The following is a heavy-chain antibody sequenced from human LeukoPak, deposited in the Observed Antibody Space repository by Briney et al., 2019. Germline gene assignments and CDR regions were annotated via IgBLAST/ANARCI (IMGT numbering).Heavy chain of an antibody. CDR1: GDTFTSYT. CDR3: ARCGYSDAWSCDH. V-gene: IGHV1-3*04. J-gene: IGHJ5*02. D-gene: IGHD5-18*01. Sequence: WASLKVSCKASGDTFTSYTIQWVRQDPGQRLEWMGWINTGNGNTEYSQKFQGRVTVTTDTSASTAYMELSSLRSEHTAVYYCARCGYSDAWSCDHWGQGTLVTVSS. CDR2: INTGNGNT.